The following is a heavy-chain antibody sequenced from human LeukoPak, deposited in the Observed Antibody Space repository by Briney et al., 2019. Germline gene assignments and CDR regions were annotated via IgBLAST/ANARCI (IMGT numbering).Heavy chain of an antibody. J-gene: IGHJ5*02. Sequence: PGGSLRLSCAASGFPFSTFAMNWVRQAPGKGLEWVSSISSTGSSIYYADSVKGRFTISRDNAKNSLYLQMNSLRAEDTAVYYCARVHYYDSSGYYAWGQGTLVTVSS. V-gene: IGHV3-21*01. CDR3: ARVHYYDSSGYYA. CDR2: ISSTGSSI. D-gene: IGHD3-22*01. CDR1: GFPFSTFA.